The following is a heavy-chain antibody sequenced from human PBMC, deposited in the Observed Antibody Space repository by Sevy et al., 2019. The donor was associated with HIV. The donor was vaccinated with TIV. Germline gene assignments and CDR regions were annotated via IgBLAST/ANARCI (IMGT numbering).Heavy chain of an antibody. CDR1: GFTFSSYS. D-gene: IGHD2-15*01. Sequence: GGSLRLSCAASGFTFSSYSMNWVRQAPGKGLEWVSYISSSSSTIYYADSVKGRFTSSRDNAKNSLYLQMNSLRDEDTAVYYCARAGCSGGSCYNNVFWFDPWGQGTLVTVSS. CDR3: ARAGCSGGSCYNNVFWFDP. V-gene: IGHV3-48*02. J-gene: IGHJ5*02. CDR2: ISSSSSTI.